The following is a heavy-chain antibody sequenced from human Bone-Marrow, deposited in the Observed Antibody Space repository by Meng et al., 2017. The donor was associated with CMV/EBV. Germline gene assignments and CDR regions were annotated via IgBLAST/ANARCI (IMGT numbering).Heavy chain of an antibody. CDR1: GYTFTSYG. CDR3: ARDSYSSSSRWFDP. V-gene: IGHV1-18*01. CDR2: ISAYNGNT. Sequence: ASVKVSCKASGYTFTSYGISWVRQAPGQGLEWMGWISAYNGNTNYAQKLQGRVTMTTDTSTSTAYMELRSLRPDDTAVYYCARDSYSSSSRWFDPWGQGTRVTGSS. D-gene: IGHD6-6*01. J-gene: IGHJ5*02.